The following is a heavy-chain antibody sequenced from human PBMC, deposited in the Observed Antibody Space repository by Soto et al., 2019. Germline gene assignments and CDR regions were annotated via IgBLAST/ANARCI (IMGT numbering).Heavy chain of an antibody. J-gene: IGHJ5*02. Sequence: PGGSLRLSCAASGFTFTNYNMNWVRQAPGKGLERVSSIGGSGTYTYYADSVRGRFTISRDNTKNSLFLQMNSLRAEDTALYYCSSAGGLASWGQGTLVTVSS. CDR2: IGGSGTYT. D-gene: IGHD3-10*01. CDR3: SSAGGLAS. CDR1: GFTFTNYN. V-gene: IGHV3-21*01.